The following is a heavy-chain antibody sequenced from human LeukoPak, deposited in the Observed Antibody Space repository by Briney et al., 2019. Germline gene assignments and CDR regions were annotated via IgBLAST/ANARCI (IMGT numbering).Heavy chain of an antibody. CDR1: GSTFDDYA. Sequence: PGGSLRLSCAASGSTFDDYAMHWVRQAPGKGLEWVSRISWNSGRMDYADFVKGRFTISRDNAKNSLYLQMNSLRVEDMALYYCAKDVNYSPSGTFDYWGQGTLVTVSS. CDR3: AKDVNYSPSGTFDY. CDR2: ISWNSGRM. J-gene: IGHJ4*02. V-gene: IGHV3-9*03. D-gene: IGHD3-10*01.